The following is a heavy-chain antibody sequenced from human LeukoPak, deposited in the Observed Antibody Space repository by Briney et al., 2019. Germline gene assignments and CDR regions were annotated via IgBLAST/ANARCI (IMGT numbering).Heavy chain of an antibody. CDR1: GGSFSSYY. V-gene: IGHV4-34*01. D-gene: IGHD4-17*01. CDR3: ARGYSVGTTVTTGGPGY. J-gene: IGHJ4*02. CDR2: INHSGST. Sequence: SETLSLTCTVSGGSFSSYYWNWIRQPPGKGLEWIGEINHSGSTNYNPSLKSRVTISVDLKLSSVTAADTAVYYCARGYSVGTTVTTGGPGYWGQGTLVTVSS.